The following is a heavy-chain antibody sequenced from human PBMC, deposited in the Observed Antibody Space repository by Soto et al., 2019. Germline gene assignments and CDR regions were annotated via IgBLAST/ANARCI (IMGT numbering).Heavy chain of an antibody. CDR2: ISTYNGDT. Sequence: QLQLLQSGGEVKKPGASVKVSCKASGFTFPSHGLSWVRQAPGQGLEWMGWISTYNGDTNYAQKFQGRVTMTTDTSTSTAYMEVRSLRCDDTAVYYCASWAVRLRDHNRPFDYWGQGILVTVSS. CDR3: ASWAVRLRDHNRPFDY. J-gene: IGHJ4*02. CDR1: GFTFPSHG. D-gene: IGHD2-15*01. V-gene: IGHV1-18*04.